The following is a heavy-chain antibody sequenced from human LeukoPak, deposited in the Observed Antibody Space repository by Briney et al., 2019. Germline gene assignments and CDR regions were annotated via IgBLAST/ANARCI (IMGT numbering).Heavy chain of an antibody. CDR1: GYTFTSYY. Sequence: ASVKVSCKASGYTFTSYYMHWVRQAHGQGLEWMGIINASGGSTSYAQKFQGRVTMTRDTSTSTIYMELSSLRSEDTAVYYCARDIQVDSRASGYWGQGTLVTVSS. J-gene: IGHJ4*02. V-gene: IGHV1-46*01. CDR2: INASGGST. CDR3: ARDIQVDSRASGY. D-gene: IGHD3-22*01.